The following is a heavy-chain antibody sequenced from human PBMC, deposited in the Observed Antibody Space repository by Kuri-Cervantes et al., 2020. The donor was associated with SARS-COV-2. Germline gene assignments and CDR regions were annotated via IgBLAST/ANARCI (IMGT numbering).Heavy chain of an antibody. CDR2: IKQDGSEK. D-gene: IGHD2-21*02. J-gene: IGHJ4*02. Sequence: GESLKISCAASGFTFSSYWTSWVRQAPGKGLEWVANIKQDGSEKYYVDSVKGRFTISRDNAKNSLYLQMNSLRAEDTAVYYCARVSGDPYYFDYWGQGTLVTVSS. CDR1: GFTFSSYW. V-gene: IGHV3-7*01. CDR3: ARVSGDPYYFDY.